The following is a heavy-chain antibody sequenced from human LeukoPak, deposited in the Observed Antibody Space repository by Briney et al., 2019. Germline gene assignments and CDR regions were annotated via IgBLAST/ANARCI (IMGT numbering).Heavy chain of an antibody. CDR3: ARGRRVTMIVVVTHYYYYGMDV. CDR1: GGSFSGYY. Sequence: SETLSLTCAVYGGSFSGYYWSWIRQPPGKGLEWIGEINHSGSTNYHPSLKSRVTISVDTSKNQFSLKLSSVTAADTAVYYCARGRRVTMIVVVTHYYYYGMDVWGQGTTVTVSS. V-gene: IGHV4-34*01. J-gene: IGHJ6*02. CDR2: INHSGST. D-gene: IGHD3-22*01.